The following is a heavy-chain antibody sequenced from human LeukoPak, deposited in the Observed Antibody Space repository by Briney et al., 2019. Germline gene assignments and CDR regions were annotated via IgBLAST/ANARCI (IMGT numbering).Heavy chain of an antibody. J-gene: IGHJ3*02. D-gene: IGHD1-26*01. CDR2: IYNSGST. Sequence: PSETLSLTCTVSGDSFNSYYRSWIRQPAGKGLEWVGLIYNSGSTNYNPSLKSRVTMSVDASKNQFSLKLSSVTAADTAVYYCARDRVGGATAAFDIWGQGTMVTASS. CDR1: GDSFNSYY. CDR3: ARDRVGGATAAFDI. V-gene: IGHV4-4*07.